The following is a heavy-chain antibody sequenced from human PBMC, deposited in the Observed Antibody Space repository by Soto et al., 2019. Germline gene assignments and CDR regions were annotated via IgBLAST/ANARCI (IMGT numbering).Heavy chain of an antibody. Sequence: PSEPLSLPYPVSGGSISTGGSYWGWVPQHQGKGVECIGYIYYSGTTYYNPSLKSRVTISVDTSKNQFSLKLSSVTAADTAVYYCATNGDYYDSSGPKYFPHWGQGTLVTVSS. J-gene: IGHJ1*01. CDR2: IYYSGTT. CDR3: ATNGDYYDSSGPKYFPH. D-gene: IGHD3-22*01. V-gene: IGHV4-31*03. CDR1: GGSISTGGSY.